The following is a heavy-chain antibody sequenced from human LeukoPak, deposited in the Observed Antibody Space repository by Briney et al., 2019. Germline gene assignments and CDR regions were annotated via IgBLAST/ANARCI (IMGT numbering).Heavy chain of an antibody. D-gene: IGHD3-10*01. CDR3: ARGYGDIWFGESPLAW. Sequence: ASVKVSCKASGYTFTSYGINWVRQAPGQGLEWMGWISANNDNTNYAQNVQGRVTMTTDTSTSTAYMELRSLRSDDTAVYYCARGYGDIWFGESPLAWWGQGTLVTVSS. V-gene: IGHV1-18*01. J-gene: IGHJ4*02. CDR2: ISANNDNT. CDR1: GYTFTSYG.